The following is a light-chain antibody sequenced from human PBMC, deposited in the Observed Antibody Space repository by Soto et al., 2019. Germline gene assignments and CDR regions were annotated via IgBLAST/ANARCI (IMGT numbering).Light chain of an antibody. CDR3: CSYAGSSLWV. CDR2: DVS. J-gene: IGLJ3*02. CDR1: SSDVGGYNL. Sequence: QSALPQPRSVSESPGQSVTISCTGTSSDVGGYNLVSWYQQHPGKAPKLVIYDVSKWPSGVPGRFFGSKSGNTASLTISGLQAEDEADYYCCSYAGSSLWVFGGGTKLTVL. V-gene: IGLV2-11*01.